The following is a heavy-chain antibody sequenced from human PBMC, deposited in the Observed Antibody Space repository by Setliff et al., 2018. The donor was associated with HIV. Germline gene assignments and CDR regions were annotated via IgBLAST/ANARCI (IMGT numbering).Heavy chain of an antibody. Sequence: SETLSLTCAVSGDFFSRAYYWGWLRQPPGKGLEWLGEINHSGTTNYNASLNRRVTISVDTSKNQFSLKLSSVTAADTAVYYCARGGSGSPFDYWGQGTLVTVSS. CDR2: INHSGTT. CDR3: ARGGSGSPFDY. J-gene: IGHJ4*02. D-gene: IGHD1-26*01. V-gene: IGHV4-38-2*01. CDR1: GDFFSRAYY.